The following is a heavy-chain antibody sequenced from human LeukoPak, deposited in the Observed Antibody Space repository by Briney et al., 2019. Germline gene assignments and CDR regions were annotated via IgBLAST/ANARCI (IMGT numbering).Heavy chain of an antibody. CDR1: GFTFSDYG. CDR2: IYYDGTNK. V-gene: IGHV3-33*01. D-gene: IGHD6-6*01. J-gene: IGHJ3*02. Sequence: PGGSLRLSCATSGFTFSDYGMHWVRQAPGKGLEWVALIYYDGTNKYYTDSVKGRFTISRDSSKNTVYLQMNSLRAEDAAVYYCARKEYSGSSATVGAFDIWGQGTMVTVSS. CDR3: ARKEYSGSSATVGAFDI.